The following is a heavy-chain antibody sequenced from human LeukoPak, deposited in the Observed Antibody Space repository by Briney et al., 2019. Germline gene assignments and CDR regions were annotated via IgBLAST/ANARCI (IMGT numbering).Heavy chain of an antibody. Sequence: ASVRVSCKVSGYTLTELSMHWVRQAPGKGLEWMGGFDPEDGETIYAQKFQGRVTMTRDTSTSTVYMELSSLRSEDTAVYYCARAPYGEGSWFDPWGQGTLVTVSS. V-gene: IGHV1-24*01. CDR1: GYTLTELS. CDR2: FDPEDGET. J-gene: IGHJ5*02. D-gene: IGHD4-17*01. CDR3: ARAPYGEGSWFDP.